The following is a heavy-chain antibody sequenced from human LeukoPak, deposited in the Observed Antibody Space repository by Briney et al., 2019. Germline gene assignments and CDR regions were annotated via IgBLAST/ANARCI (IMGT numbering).Heavy chain of an antibody. CDR2: IYYSGST. CDR1: GGSINNYY. V-gene: IGHV4-59*01. CDR3: ARGNGGNSNPFDI. Sequence: SETLSLTCIVSGGSINNYYRSWIRQSPGKGLEWIGFIYYSGSTYYNPSLKSRVTISVDTSKSQFSLKLSSVTAADTGVYYCARGNGGNSNPFDIWGQGTMVTVSS. J-gene: IGHJ3*02. D-gene: IGHD4-23*01.